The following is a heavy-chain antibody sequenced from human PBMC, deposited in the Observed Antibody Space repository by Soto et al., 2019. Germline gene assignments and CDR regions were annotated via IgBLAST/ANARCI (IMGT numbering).Heavy chain of an antibody. J-gene: IGHJ4*02. CDR2: INPILDST. Sequence: QEQVVQSGPAMKEPGSSVKVSCRASGIMSSGYGFSWVRQAPGQGLEWVGMINPILDSTHYAQKLQGRVSLSVDNSSDTAYLEVTSLRRNDTAIYFCATMKRARLDSGGRGTVVTVSS. V-gene: IGHV1-69*09. CDR1: GIMSSGYG. CDR3: ATMKRARLDS. D-gene: IGHD6-25*01.